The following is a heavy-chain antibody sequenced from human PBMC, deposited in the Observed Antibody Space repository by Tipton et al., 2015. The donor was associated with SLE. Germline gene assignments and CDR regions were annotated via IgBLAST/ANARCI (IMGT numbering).Heavy chain of an antibody. V-gene: IGHV4-59*12. CDR2: IYYSGST. CDR1: GGSISSYY. J-gene: IGHJ4*02. Sequence: LRLSCTVSGGSISSYYWSWIRQPPGKGLEWIGYIYYSGSTNYNPSLKSRVTISVDTSKNQFSLKLSSVTAADTAVYYCARGNWGLDYWGQGTLVTVSP. D-gene: IGHD7-27*01. CDR3: ARGNWGLDY.